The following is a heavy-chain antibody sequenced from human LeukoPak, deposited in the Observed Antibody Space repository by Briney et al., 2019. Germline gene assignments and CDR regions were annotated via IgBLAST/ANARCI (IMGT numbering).Heavy chain of an antibody. D-gene: IGHD3-16*02. V-gene: IGHV4-34*01. CDR2: INHSERT. Sequence: PSETLSLTCAVYGGSLSGYYWSWIRQPPGKGLEWIGEINHSERTNYNQSLKSRVTISVDTSKNQFSLKLSSVTAADTAVYYCARHAFLYDYVWGSYRPTYYFDYWGQGTLVTVSS. CDR1: GGSLSGYY. CDR3: ARHAFLYDYVWGSYRPTYYFDY. J-gene: IGHJ4*02.